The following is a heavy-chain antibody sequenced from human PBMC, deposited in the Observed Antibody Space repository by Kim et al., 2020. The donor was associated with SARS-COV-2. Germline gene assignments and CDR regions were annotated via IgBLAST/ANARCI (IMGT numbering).Heavy chain of an antibody. CDR3: ARSPGFGELSTGRFDP. V-gene: IGHV1-69*01. J-gene: IGHJ5*02. Sequence: KFLGRVTITADESTSTAYMELSSLRSEDTAVYYCARSPGFGELSTGRFDPWGQGTLVTVSS. D-gene: IGHD3-10*01.